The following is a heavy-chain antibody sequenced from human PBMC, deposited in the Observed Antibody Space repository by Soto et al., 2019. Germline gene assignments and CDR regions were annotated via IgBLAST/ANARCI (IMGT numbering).Heavy chain of an antibody. Sequence: TLSLTCAVSGDSIGSGAYYWSWIRQHPVKGLEWIGYLYYSGSTYYNPSLRSRLTISLDTSKNQFSLQLGSVTAADTAIYYCAKSGERGGGYCEYWGEGNLVSVSS. CDR2: LYYSGST. J-gene: IGHJ4*02. CDR1: GDSIGSGAYY. CDR3: AKSGERGGGYCEY. D-gene: IGHD1-26*01. V-gene: IGHV4-31*11.